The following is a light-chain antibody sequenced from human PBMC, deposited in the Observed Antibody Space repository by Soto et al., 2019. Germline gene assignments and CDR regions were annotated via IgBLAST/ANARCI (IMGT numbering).Light chain of an antibody. J-gene: IGKJ4*01. CDR3: QQSYSTPLT. CDR1: QSIGNY. Sequence: DIQMTQSPSSLSASVGDRVTITCRASQSIGNYLNWYQHKPGKAPKLLIYGASSLHSGVPSSFSGSGSGTDFTLTISSLKPEDFATYYCQQSYSTPLTFGGGTKV. CDR2: GAS. V-gene: IGKV1-39*01.